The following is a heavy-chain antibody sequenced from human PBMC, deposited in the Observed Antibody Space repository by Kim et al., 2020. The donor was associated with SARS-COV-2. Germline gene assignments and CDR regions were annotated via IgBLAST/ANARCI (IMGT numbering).Heavy chain of an antibody. D-gene: IGHD3-9*01. CDR1: GGPISTTSYY. CDR3: ASREYGALTGYYPDAFDI. J-gene: IGHJ3*02. CDR2: IYYGGSL. Sequence: SETLSLTCTVSGGPISTTSYYWGWIRKPPGKGLEWIGSIYYGGSLYYNPSLKSRLIISVDTSKNRLSLELSSVTAADAAVYYCASREYGALTGYYPDAFDIWGQGAVVTVSS. V-gene: IGHV4-39*02.